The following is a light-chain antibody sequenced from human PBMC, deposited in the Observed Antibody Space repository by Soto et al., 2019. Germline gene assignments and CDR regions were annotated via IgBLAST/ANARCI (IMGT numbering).Light chain of an antibody. Sequence: QSVLTQPASVSGSPGQSITISCTGTSSDVGGYNYVSWYQQHPGKAPKHMIYDVSNRPSGVSNRFSGSKSGNTASLTISGLQAEDEADYYCSSYTSSSTLVVFGGGTKVTVL. CDR1: SSDVGGYNY. V-gene: IGLV2-14*01. J-gene: IGLJ2*01. CDR2: DVS. CDR3: SSYTSSSTLVV.